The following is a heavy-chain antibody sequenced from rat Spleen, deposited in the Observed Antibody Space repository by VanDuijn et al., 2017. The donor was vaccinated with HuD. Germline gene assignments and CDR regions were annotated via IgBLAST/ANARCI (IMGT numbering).Heavy chain of an antibody. V-gene: IGHV5-25*01. CDR3: ARPPYDGTYYHYFDY. D-gene: IGHD1-12*02. J-gene: IGHJ2*01. Sequence: EVQLVESGGGLVQPGRSLKLSCAASGFIFSDYDMAWVRQAPTKGLEWIASISTGGDITYYRGSVKGRFTISRDDAKSTLYLQMNSLRSEDTATYYCARPPYDGTYYHYFDYWGQGVMVTVSS. CDR1: GFIFSDYD. CDR2: ISTGGDIT.